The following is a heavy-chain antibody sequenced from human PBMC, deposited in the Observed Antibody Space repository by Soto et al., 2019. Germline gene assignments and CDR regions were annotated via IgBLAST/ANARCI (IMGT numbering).Heavy chain of an antibody. D-gene: IGHD3-16*01. CDR2: ITVNSGNT. Sequence: QGQLVQSGVEVKKPGASVKVSCKASGYTFISYGIGWVRQAPGQGLEWMGWITVNSGNTNYPQKFQGRVTMTTDTSTSTAYMELRTLTCDDTAVYYCGRGLGGGGYYFDYWGTGTLVTVSS. V-gene: IGHV1-18*01. J-gene: IGHJ4*02. CDR3: GRGLGGGGYYFDY. CDR1: GYTFISYG.